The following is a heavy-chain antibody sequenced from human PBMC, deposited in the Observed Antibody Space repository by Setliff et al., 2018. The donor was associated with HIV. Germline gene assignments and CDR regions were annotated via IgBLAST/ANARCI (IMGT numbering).Heavy chain of an antibody. V-gene: IGHV4-4*09. CDR1: GGSISSYY. J-gene: IGHJ4*02. CDR2: IYTSGST. CDR3: ARGMARGLRWDS. Sequence: SETLSLTCTVSGGSISSYYWSWIRQPPGKGLEWIGYIYTSGSTNYNPSLKSRVTISVDTSKNQFSLKLSSVTAADTAVYYCARGMARGLRWDSWGQGTLVTVSS. D-gene: IGHD3-10*01.